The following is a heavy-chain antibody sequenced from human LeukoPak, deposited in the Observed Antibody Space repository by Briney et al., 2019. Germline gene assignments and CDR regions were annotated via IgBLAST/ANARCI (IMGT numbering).Heavy chain of an antibody. CDR1: GYTLTELS. CDR2: INPHSGGT. J-gene: IGHJ3*02. V-gene: IGHV1-2*02. Sequence: ASVKVSCKVSGYTLTELSMHWVRQAPGQGLEWMGWINPHSGGTNYAQKFQGRVTMTRDTSISTAYMELSRLRSDDTAVYYCARDTQNASDIWGQGTMVTVSS. CDR3: ARDTQNASDI.